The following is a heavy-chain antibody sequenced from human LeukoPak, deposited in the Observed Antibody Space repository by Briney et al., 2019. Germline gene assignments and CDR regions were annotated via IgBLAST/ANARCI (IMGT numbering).Heavy chain of an antibody. D-gene: IGHD5-24*01. CDR3: ARVRWLQQLFDC. CDR2: IYYSGST. Sequence: SETLFLTCTVSGGSVSSGSYYWSWIRQPPGKGLEWIGYIYYSGSTNYNPSLKSRVTISVDTSKNQFSLKLSSVTAADTAVYYCARVRWLQQLFDCWGQGTLVTVSS. V-gene: IGHV4-61*01. CDR1: GGSVSSGSYY. J-gene: IGHJ4*02.